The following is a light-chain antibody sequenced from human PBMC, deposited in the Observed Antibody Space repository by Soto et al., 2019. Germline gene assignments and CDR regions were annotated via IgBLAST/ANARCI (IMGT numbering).Light chain of an antibody. V-gene: IGKV1-5*03. CDR1: QSISTS. J-gene: IGKJ4*01. CDR2: KAS. CDR3: QQYNSYPVT. Sequence: DIQMTQSPSTLSASVGDRVTITCRASQSISTSLAWYQQKPGKAPKVLIDKASSLESGDPSRFSGSGSGTEFTLTITSLQPDDSATYYCQQYNSYPVTFGRGTKVEIK.